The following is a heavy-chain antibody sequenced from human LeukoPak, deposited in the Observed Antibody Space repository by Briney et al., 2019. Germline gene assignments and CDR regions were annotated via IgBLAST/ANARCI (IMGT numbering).Heavy chain of an antibody. D-gene: IGHD2-15*01. CDR1: GGTFSSYA. J-gene: IGHJ5*02. Sequence: ASVKVSCKASGGTFSSYAISWVRQAPGQGLEWMGGIIPIFGTANYAQKFQGRVTITADESTSTAYMELSSLRSEDTAVYYCARGISPVVAAIMYGRWFDPWGQGTLVTVSS. V-gene: IGHV1-69*13. CDR3: ARGISPVVAAIMYGRWFDP. CDR2: IIPIFGTA.